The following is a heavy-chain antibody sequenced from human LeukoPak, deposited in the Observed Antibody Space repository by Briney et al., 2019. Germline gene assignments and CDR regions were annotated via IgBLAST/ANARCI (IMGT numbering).Heavy chain of an antibody. CDR1: GFTFSSYG. J-gene: IGHJ3*02. D-gene: IGHD2-2*02. CDR3: ASRYREGDAFDI. Sequence: PGGSLRLSCAASGFTFSSYGMHWVRQAPGKGLEWVAVISYDGSNKYYADSVKGRFTISRDNSKNTLYLQMNSLRAEDTAVYYCASRYREGDAFDIWGQGTMVTVSS. V-gene: IGHV3-30*03. CDR2: ISYDGSNK.